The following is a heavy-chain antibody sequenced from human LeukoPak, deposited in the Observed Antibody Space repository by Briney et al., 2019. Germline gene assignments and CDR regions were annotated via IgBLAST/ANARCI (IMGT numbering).Heavy chain of an antibody. CDR3: AREEEWYASGTYYKGFDS. Sequence: GGSLRLSCAASGFTFSTYALSWVRQAPGKGLEWVSAISDGGGSTYYADSVQGRFTISRDNSKNTLYLQMNSLRAEDTAVYYCAREEEWYASGTYYKGFDSWGQGTLVTVSS. D-gene: IGHD3-10*01. CDR2: ISDGGGST. V-gene: IGHV3-23*01. J-gene: IGHJ4*02. CDR1: GFTFSTYA.